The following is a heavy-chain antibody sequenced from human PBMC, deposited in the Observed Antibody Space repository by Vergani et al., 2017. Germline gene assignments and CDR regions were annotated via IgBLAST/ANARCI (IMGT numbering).Heavy chain of an antibody. Sequence: QLQLQESGPGLVKPSETLSLTCTVSGGSISSSSYYWGWIRQPPGKGLEWIGSIYYSGSTYYNPSLKSRVTISVDTSKNQFSLKLSSVTAADTAVYYCAGSGILYYFDYWGQGTLVTVSS. D-gene: IGHD3-3*01. CDR3: AGSGILYYFDY. CDR1: GGSISSSSYY. CDR2: IYYSGST. V-gene: IGHV4-39*01. J-gene: IGHJ4*02.